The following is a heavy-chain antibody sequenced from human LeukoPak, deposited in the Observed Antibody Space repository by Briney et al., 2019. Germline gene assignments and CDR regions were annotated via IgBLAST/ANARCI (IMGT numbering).Heavy chain of an antibody. CDR1: GYTFTSYG. J-gene: IGHJ3*02. V-gene: IGHV1-18*01. Sequence: GASVKVSCKASGYTFTSYGISWVRQAPGQGLEWMGWISAYNGNTNYAQKLQGRVTMTTDTSTSTAYMELRSLRSDDTAVYYCARDIPTRFLEWLLDAFDIWGQGTMVTVSS. CDR2: ISAYNGNT. D-gene: IGHD3-3*01. CDR3: ARDIPTRFLEWLLDAFDI.